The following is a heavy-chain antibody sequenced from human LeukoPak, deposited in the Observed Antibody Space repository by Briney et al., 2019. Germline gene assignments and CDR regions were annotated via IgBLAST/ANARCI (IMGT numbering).Heavy chain of an antibody. CDR2: INQNGVET. Sequence: GGSLRLSCATSGFTFTNYWMTRVRQAPGKGLEWVANINQNGVETYYVESVKGRFTISRDSGRNSLFLQMNSLRAEDTAVYYCARDFGSAAAIYEYWGQGTLVTVSS. CDR3: ARDFGSAAAIYEY. D-gene: IGHD6-13*01. V-gene: IGHV3-7*01. CDR1: GFTFTNYW. J-gene: IGHJ4*02.